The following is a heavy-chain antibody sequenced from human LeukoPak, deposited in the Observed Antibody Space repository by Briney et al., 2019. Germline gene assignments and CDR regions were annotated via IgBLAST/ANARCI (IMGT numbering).Heavy chain of an antibody. CDR1: GGSISSYY. V-gene: IGHV4-59*01. CDR2: IYYSGST. Sequence: PSETLSLTCTVSGGSISSYYWSWIRQPPGKGLEWIGYIYYSGSTNYNPSLKSRVTISVDTSKNQFSLKLSSVTAADTAVYYCARGTGYSSSWYRDNWFDPWGQGTLVTVSS. CDR3: ARGTGYSSSWYRDNWFDP. D-gene: IGHD6-13*01. J-gene: IGHJ5*02.